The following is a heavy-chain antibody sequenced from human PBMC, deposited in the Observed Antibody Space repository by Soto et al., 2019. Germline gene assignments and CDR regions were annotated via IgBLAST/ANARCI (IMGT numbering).Heavy chain of an antibody. J-gene: IGHJ6*02. V-gene: IGHV1-18*01. CDR3: VMVDNYVTPAPQDV. Sequence: QVQLVQSGDEVKKPGASVKVSCKASGYIFVNYGIAWVRQAPGQGLEWMGWISPYTGNTHSATKVPGSLTMTTDTSTSTAYMDLGSLTSDDTAVYYCVMVDNYVTPAPQDVWGQGTTVTVSS. D-gene: IGHD3-16*01. CDR1: GYIFVNYG. CDR2: ISPYTGNT.